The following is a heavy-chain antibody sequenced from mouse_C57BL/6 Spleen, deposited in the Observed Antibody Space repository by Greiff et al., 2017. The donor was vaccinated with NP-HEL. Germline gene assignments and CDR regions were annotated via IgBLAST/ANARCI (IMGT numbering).Heavy chain of an antibody. CDR2: IDPNSGGT. D-gene: IGHD1-1*01. CDR1: GYTFTSYW. Sequence: QVHVKQPGAELVKPGASVKLSCKASGYTFTSYWMHWVKQRPGRGLEWIGRIDPNSGGTKYNEKFKSKATLTVDKPSSTAYMQLSSLTSEDSAVYYCVTYYYGSKGNYAMDYWGQGTSVTVSS. J-gene: IGHJ4*01. V-gene: IGHV1-72*01. CDR3: VTYYYGSKGNYAMDY.